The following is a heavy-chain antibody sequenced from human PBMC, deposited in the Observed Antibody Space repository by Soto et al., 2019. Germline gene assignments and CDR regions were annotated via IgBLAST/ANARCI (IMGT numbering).Heavy chain of an antibody. CDR2: TYYRSKWYN. CDR3: AREEETYYYGRFDY. D-gene: IGHD3-10*01. CDR1: GDSVSRNSAA. V-gene: IGHV6-1*01. Sequence: PWQTLSLSCALSGDSVSRNSAAWNWIRQSPSRGLEWLGRTYYRSKWYNDCAVSVKSRITINPDTSKNQFSLQLNSVPPEDTAVYYCAREEETYYYGRFDYWGQGTLVTVSS. J-gene: IGHJ4*02.